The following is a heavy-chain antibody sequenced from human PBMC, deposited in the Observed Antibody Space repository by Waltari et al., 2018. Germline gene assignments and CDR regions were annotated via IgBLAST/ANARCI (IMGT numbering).Heavy chain of an antibody. J-gene: IGHJ4*02. CDR3: ARDPNWGGGY. Sequence: EVQLLESGGDLVQPGGSLRLSCAASGFPFNTFVMTWVRQAPGKGREFVSRVGLSRDTLYAESVKGRFSISRDNSKNTVFLQMNSLRVEDTAIYFCARDPNWGGGYWGRGTLVTVSS. CDR1: GFPFNTFV. CDR2: VGLSRDT. V-gene: IGHV3-23*01. D-gene: IGHD7-27*01.